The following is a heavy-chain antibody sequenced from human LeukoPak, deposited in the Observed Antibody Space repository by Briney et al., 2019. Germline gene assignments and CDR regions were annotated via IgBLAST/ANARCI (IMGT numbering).Heavy chain of an antibody. CDR3: ARDRHAMVRGVSNDY. CDR2: ISSSGSSK. Sequence: GGSLRLSCVASGFTFSDHYMTWIRQAPGKGLEWVSFISSSGSSKYYADSVKGRFTISRDNAKNSLYLQMNSLRAEDSAIYYCARDRHAMVRGVSNDYWGQGTLVTVSS. D-gene: IGHD3-10*01. J-gene: IGHJ4*02. V-gene: IGHV3-11*01. CDR1: GFTFSDHY.